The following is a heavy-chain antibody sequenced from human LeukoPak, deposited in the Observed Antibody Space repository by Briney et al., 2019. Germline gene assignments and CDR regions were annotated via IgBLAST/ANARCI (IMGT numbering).Heavy chain of an antibody. CDR1: GFTFSSYG. J-gene: IGHJ3*02. D-gene: IGHD3-10*01. Sequence: GGSLRLSCAASGFTFSSYGMHWVRQAPGKGLEWVAFIRYDGSNKYYADSVKGRFTISRDNSKNTLYLQMNSLRAEDTAVYYCAKDQGRKQWFGELMGAFDIWGQGTMVTVSS. CDR2: IRYDGSNK. V-gene: IGHV3-30*02. CDR3: AKDQGRKQWFGELMGAFDI.